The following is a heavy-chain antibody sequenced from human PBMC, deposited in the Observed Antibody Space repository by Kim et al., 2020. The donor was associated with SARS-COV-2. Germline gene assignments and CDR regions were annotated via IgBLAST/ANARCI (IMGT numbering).Heavy chain of an antibody. CDR2: NGNT. Sequence: NGNTNYAQKLQGRVTMTTDTSTSTAYMELRSLRSDDTAVYYCARGLGLDYWGQGTLVTVSS. J-gene: IGHJ4*02. CDR3: ARGLGLDY. V-gene: IGHV1-18*01. D-gene: IGHD7-27*01.